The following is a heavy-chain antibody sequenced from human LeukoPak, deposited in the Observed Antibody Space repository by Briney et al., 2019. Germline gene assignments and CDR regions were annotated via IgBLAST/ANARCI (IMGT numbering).Heavy chain of an antibody. J-gene: IGHJ4*02. V-gene: IGHV4-34*01. CDR3: ARAEEDFDY. CDR2: INHSGST. CDR1: GGSFSGYY. Sequence: SETLSLTCAVYGGSFSGYYWSWTRQPPGKGLEWIGEINHSGSTNYNPSLKSRVTISVDTSKNQFSLKLSSVTAADTAVYYCARAEEDFDYWGQGTLVTVSS.